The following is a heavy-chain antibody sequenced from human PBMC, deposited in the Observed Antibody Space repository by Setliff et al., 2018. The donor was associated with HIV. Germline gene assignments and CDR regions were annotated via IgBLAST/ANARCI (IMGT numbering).Heavy chain of an antibody. V-gene: IGHV3-7*01. J-gene: IGHJ4*02. Sequence: LRLSCAASGFTFNNYWMAWVRQAPGKGLEWVGNINQDGSEKNYVDSVKGRFSISRDNAENSLYLQMNSLRVEDTAVYYCAAVPWGHSSLIIDHWGQGTPVTVSS. CDR2: INQDGSEK. D-gene: IGHD3-16*01. CDR3: AAVPWGHSSLIIDH. CDR1: GFTFNNYW.